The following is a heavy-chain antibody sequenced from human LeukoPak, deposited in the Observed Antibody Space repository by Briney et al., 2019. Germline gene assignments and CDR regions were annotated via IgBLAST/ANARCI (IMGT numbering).Heavy chain of an antibody. CDR3: ARGVWGYDFWSGYYMGSYFDY. CDR1: GGSFRDYY. CDR2: INHSGST. Sequence: SETLSLTCAVYGGSFRDYYWSWTRQPPGKGLEWIGEINHSGSTNYNPSLKSRVTISVDTSKNQFSLKLSSVTAADTAVYYCARGVWGYDFWSGYYMGSYFDYWGQGTLVTVSS. J-gene: IGHJ4*02. V-gene: IGHV4-34*01. D-gene: IGHD3-3*01.